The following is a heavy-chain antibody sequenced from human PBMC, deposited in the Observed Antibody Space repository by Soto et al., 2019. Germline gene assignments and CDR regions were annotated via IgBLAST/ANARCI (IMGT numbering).Heavy chain of an antibody. J-gene: IGHJ3*02. CDR2: VYYSGST. V-gene: IGHV4-59*08. CDR3: ARLGGITMARGVLTAFDI. CDR1: GGSVSSYF. Sequence: SETLSLTCTVSGGSVSSYFWSWIRQPPGKGLEWIAYVYYSGSTNYNPSLKSRVTISVDTSKNQFSLKLSSVTAADTAVYYCARLGGITMARGVLTAFDIWGQGTLVTVSS. D-gene: IGHD3-10*01.